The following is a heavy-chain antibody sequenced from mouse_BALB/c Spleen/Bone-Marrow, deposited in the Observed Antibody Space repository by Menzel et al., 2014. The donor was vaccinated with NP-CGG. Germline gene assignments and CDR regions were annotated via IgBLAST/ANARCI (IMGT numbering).Heavy chain of an antibody. CDR2: IWGDGST. CDR1: GFSLTGYG. D-gene: IGHD1-2*01. V-gene: IGHV2-6-7*01. J-gene: IGHJ2*01. Sequence: VKLMESGPGLVAPSQSLSITCTVSGFSLTGYGVNWVRQPPGKGLEWLGMIWGDGSTDYNSALKSRLSISKDNSKSQVFLKMSSLQTDDTARYYGARDHYYGYFDYWGQGTTLTVSS. CDR3: ARDHYYGYFDY.